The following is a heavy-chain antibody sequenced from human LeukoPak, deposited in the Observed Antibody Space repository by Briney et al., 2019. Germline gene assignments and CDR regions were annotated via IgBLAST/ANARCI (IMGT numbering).Heavy chain of an antibody. CDR1: GYTFTGYY. CDR2: IHPNSGGT. Sequence: ASVKVSCKASGYTFTGYYLHWVRQAPGQGLEWMGWIHPNSGGTNYAQKFQGRVTMTRDTSISTAYLDLSRLRSDDTAVYYCAQEGIVVVPAAMGMLRFLGWFDPWGQGTLVTVSS. J-gene: IGHJ5*02. V-gene: IGHV1-2*02. CDR3: AQEGIVVVPAAMGMLRFLGWFDP. D-gene: IGHD2-2*01.